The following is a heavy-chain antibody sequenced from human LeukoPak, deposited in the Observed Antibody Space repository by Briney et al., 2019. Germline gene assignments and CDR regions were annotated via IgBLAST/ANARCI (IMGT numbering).Heavy chain of an antibody. V-gene: IGHV4-34*01. CDR3: ARARYCRGGSCYSGMDV. D-gene: IGHD2-15*01. Sequence: SETLSLTCAVYGGSFSGYYWSWIRQPPGKGLEWIGEINHSGSTNYNPFLKSRVTISVDTSKNQFSLKLSSVTAGDTAVYYCARARYCRGGSCYSGMDVWGQGTTVTVSS. CDR2: INHSGST. J-gene: IGHJ6*02. CDR1: GGSFSGYY.